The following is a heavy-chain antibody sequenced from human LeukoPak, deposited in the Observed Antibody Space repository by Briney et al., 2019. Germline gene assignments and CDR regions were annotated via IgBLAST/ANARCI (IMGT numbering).Heavy chain of an antibody. CDR1: GLTFSTYW. J-gene: IGHJ4*02. V-gene: IGHV3-74*01. Sequence: PGGSLRLSCAASGLTFSTYWMHWVRQAPGKGLVWGSHLNTDGSSTNYADSVKGRFTISRDNAKNTLYLQMNSLRDEDTAVYYCTRSGYSSGFDYWGQGTLVTVSS. CDR3: TRSGYSSGFDY. CDR2: LNTDGSST. D-gene: IGHD6-19*01.